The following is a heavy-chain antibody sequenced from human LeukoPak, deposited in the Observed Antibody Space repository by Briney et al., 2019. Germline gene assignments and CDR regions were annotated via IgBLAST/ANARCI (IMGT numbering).Heavy chain of an antibody. V-gene: IGHV3-7*01. Sequence: PGGSLRLSCAASGFTFSSYWMSWVRQAPGKGLEWVANIKQDGSEKYYVDSVKGRFTISRDNAKNSLYLQMNSLRAEDTAVYYCATQYYYDSSGYTSHWNGYWGQGTLVTVSS. CDR1: GFTFSSYW. D-gene: IGHD3-22*01. J-gene: IGHJ4*02. CDR3: ATQYYYDSSGYTSHWNGY. CDR2: IKQDGSEK.